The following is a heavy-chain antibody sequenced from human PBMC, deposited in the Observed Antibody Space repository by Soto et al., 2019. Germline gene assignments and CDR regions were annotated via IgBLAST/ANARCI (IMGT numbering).Heavy chain of an antibody. D-gene: IGHD3-3*01. CDR2: IHYSGST. CDR3: AKNLYGYYVNPDI. Sequence: QVQLQESGPGLVKPSETLSLTCTVSGGSIGNYYWSWIRQPPGKGLEWIGYIHYSGSTWYNPSLKSRVTISVDKSRNQFSLKLSSVPAADTAVYFCAKNLYGYYVNPDIWGQGTMVTVSS. CDR1: GGSIGNYY. J-gene: IGHJ3*02. V-gene: IGHV4-59*01.